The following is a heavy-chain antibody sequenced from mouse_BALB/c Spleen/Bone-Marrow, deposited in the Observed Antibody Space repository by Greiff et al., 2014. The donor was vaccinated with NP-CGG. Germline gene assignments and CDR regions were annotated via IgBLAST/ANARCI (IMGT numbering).Heavy chain of an antibody. J-gene: IGHJ2*01. CDR1: GYTFTTYY. Sequence: VKLMESGAELVKPGTSVKLSCKASGYTFTTYYMYWVKQRPGQGLEWIGEINPNNGGTNFKEKFKGKATLTVDKSSSTAYMQLSSLTSEDSAVYYCTRGRTWDFDYWGQGTTLTVSS. D-gene: IGHD4-1*01. CDR3: TRGRTWDFDY. V-gene: IGHV1S81*02. CDR2: INPNNGGT.